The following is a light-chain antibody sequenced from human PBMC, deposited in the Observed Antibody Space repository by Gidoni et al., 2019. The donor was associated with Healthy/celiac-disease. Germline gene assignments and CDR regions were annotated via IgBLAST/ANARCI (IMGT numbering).Light chain of an antibody. CDR1: QSVSSSY. Sequence: EIVLTQSPGTLSLSPGERATLSCRASQSVSSSYLAWYQQKPGQSPRLLIFGASSRATGIPDRFSGSGSGTDFTLTISRLEPEDFAVDYCQQYGFERFTFGPXTKVDIK. J-gene: IGKJ3*01. CDR3: QQYGFERFT. V-gene: IGKV3-20*01. CDR2: GAS.